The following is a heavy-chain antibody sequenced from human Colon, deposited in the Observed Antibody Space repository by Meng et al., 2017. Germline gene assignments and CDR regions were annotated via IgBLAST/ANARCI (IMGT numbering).Heavy chain of an antibody. CDR2: INPHSGGT. Sequence: ASVKVSCKASGYTFTDCYIHWVRQAPGQGLEWMGRINPHSGGTNSAQKFQGRVTMTRDTSISTAYMELSRLTSGDTAVYYCARVPAAGTGDIYFDYWGQGTLVTVSS. J-gene: IGHJ4*02. D-gene: IGHD6-13*01. CDR3: ARVPAAGTGDIYFDY. CDR1: GYTFTDCY. V-gene: IGHV1-2*06.